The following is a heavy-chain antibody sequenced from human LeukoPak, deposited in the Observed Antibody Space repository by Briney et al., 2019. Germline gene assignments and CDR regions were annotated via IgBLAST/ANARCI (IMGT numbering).Heavy chain of an antibody. J-gene: IGHJ5*02. Sequence: SETLSLTCTVSGGSISSYYWSWIRQPPGKGLEWIGYIYDSGSTFYNPSLKSRVTMSIDRSNNQFSLKLSSVTAADTAVYYCARESNINNWFDPWGQGTLVTVSS. D-gene: IGHD2/OR15-2a*01. V-gene: IGHV4-59*12. CDR2: IYDSGST. CDR1: GGSISSYY. CDR3: ARESNINNWFDP.